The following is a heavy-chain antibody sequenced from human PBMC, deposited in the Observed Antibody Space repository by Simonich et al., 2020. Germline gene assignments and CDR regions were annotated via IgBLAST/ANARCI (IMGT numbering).Heavy chain of an antibody. CDR2: ISSSSSTI. CDR1: GFTFSSYS. V-gene: IGHV3-48*01. J-gene: IGHJ3*02. CDR3: ARDSSYYAFDI. D-gene: IGHD5-12*01. Sequence: EVQLVESVGGLVQPGGYLRLSCAASGFTFSSYSMNWVRQAPGKGLEWVSYISSSSSTIYYADSVKGQFTISRDNAKNSLYRQMNSLRAEDTAVYYCARDSSYYAFDIWGQGTMVTVSS.